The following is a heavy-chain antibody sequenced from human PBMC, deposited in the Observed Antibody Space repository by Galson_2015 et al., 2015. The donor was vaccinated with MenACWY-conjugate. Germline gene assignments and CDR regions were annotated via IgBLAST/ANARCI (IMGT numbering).Heavy chain of an antibody. CDR3: ARDRIYYYGSGSPGY. D-gene: IGHD3-10*01. Sequence: SLRLSCAASGFAFSTYGMHWVRQAPGKGLEWVAFIRADGSNSYYVDSVKGRFSISRDNSKNTLYLEMNRLRAEDTAVYYCARDRIYYYGSGSPGYWGQGTLVTVSS. CDR1: GFAFSTYG. CDR2: IRADGSNS. V-gene: IGHV3-30*02. J-gene: IGHJ4*02.